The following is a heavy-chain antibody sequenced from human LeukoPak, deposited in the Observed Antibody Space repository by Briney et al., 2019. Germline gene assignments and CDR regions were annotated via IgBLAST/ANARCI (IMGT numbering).Heavy chain of an antibody. J-gene: IGHJ6*02. D-gene: IGHD1-26*01. CDR3: ARGGYSGSYPLYYYYGMDV. CDR1: GGSISSGDYY. V-gene: IGHV4-30-4*01. Sequence: SETLSLTCTVSGGSISSGDYYWSWIRQPPGKGLEWIGYIYYSGSTYYNPSLKSRVTISVDTSKNQFSLKLSSVTAADTAVYYCARGGYSGSYPLYYYYGMDVWDQGTTVTVSS. CDR2: IYYSGST.